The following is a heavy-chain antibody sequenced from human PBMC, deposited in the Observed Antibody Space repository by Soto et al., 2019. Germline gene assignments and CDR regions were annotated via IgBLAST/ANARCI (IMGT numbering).Heavy chain of an antibody. V-gene: IGHV3-30*18. CDR3: AKDTYYHDSSGYYVFDY. Sequence: GGSLRLSCAASGLIFSSYGMHWVRQVPGKGLEWLAVISYDGTNKNYADSVKGRFTISRDNSKNTLYLQMNSLRPDDTAVYYCAKDTYYHDSSGYYVFDYWGQGTLVTVSS. CDR1: GLIFSSYG. D-gene: IGHD3-22*01. J-gene: IGHJ4*02. CDR2: ISYDGTNK.